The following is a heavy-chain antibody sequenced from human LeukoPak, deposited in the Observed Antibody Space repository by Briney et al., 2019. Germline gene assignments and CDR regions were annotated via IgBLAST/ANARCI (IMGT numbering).Heavy chain of an antibody. CDR2: INPNSGGT. D-gene: IGHD2-2*02. J-gene: IGHJ5*02. V-gene: IGHV1-2*02. Sequence: ASVKVSCKASGYTFTGYYIHWVRQAPGQGLEWMGWINPNSGGTNYAQKFQGRVTMTRDTSIRTAYMELSRLRSDDTAVYYCARVHCSSTSCYKIDPWGQGTLVTVSS. CDR1: GYTFTGYY. CDR3: ARVHCSSTSCYKIDP.